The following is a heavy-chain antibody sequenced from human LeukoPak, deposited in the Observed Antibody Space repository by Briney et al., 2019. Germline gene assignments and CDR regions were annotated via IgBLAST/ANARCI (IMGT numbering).Heavy chain of an antibody. Sequence: GGSLRLSCAASGFTFSSYAMSWVRQAPGKGLEWVSAISGSGGSTYYADSVKGRFTISRDNSKNTLYLQMNSLGAEDTAVYYCAKGRIGYSSSCYDYWGQGTLVTVSS. D-gene: IGHD6-13*01. CDR3: AKGRIGYSSSCYDY. V-gene: IGHV3-23*01. J-gene: IGHJ4*02. CDR2: ISGSGGST. CDR1: GFTFSSYA.